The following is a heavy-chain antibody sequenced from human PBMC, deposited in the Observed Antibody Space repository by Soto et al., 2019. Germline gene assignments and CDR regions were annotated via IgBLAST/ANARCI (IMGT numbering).Heavy chain of an antibody. CDR2: ISGSGGST. CDR3: GGQTYSSGWYVGDDFDY. J-gene: IGHJ4*02. CDR1: GFTFSSYA. Sequence: EVQLLESGGGLVQPGGSLRLSCAASGFTFSSYAMSWVRQAPGKGLEWVSAISGSGGSTYYADSVKGRFTISRDNSKHTLYLQMNRLRAEDTAVYYCGGQTYSSGWYVGDDFDYWGQGPLVTVSS. V-gene: IGHV3-23*01. D-gene: IGHD6-19*01.